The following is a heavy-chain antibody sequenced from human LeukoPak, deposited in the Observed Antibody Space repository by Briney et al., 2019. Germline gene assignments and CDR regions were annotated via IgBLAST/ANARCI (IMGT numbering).Heavy chain of an antibody. CDR2: ISAYNGNT. J-gene: IGHJ4*02. CDR1: GGTFSSYA. D-gene: IGHD5-24*01. Sequence: ASVKVSCKASGGTFSSYAISWVRQAPGQGLEWMGWISAYNGNTNYAQKLQGRVTMTTDTSTSTAYMELRSLRSDDTAAYYCARVDDYNELPFDYWGQGTLVTVSS. V-gene: IGHV1-18*01. CDR3: ARVDDYNELPFDY.